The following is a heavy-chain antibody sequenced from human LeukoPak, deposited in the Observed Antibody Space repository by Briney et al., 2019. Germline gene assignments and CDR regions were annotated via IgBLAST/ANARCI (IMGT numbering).Heavy chain of an antibody. V-gene: IGHV3-23*01. CDR2: ISGSGGST. Sequence: PGGSLRLSCATSGFTFSSYAISWVRQAPGKWLEWVSAISGSGGSTYYADSVKGRFTISRDNSKNTLYLQMNSLRAEDTAVYYCAKVRQFYGDFDYWGQGTLVTVSS. D-gene: IGHD4-17*01. CDR1: GFTFSSYA. CDR3: AKVRQFYGDFDY. J-gene: IGHJ4*02.